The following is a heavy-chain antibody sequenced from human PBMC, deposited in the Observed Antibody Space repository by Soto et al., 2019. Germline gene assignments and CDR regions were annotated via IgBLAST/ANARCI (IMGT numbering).Heavy chain of an antibody. CDR2: IYYRGNT. Sequence: QLQLQESGPGLVKPSETLSLTCSVSGDSINSDNYYWGWIRQPPGKGLEWIGSIYYRGNTYYNPSLKTRVTISLDKSKRQFSLKLNSVTAADSAVYFCASLEGLATISYYFDYWGQGNLVSVYS. CDR3: ASLEGLATISYYFDY. D-gene: IGHD3-9*01. V-gene: IGHV4-39*01. CDR1: GDSINSDNYY. J-gene: IGHJ4*02.